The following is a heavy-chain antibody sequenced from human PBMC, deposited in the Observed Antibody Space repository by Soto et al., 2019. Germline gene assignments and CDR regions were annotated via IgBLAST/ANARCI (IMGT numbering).Heavy chain of an antibody. CDR3: ASGMEVTGDAFDI. CDR1: GYTFTGYY. Sequence: GASVKVSCTASGYTFTGYYMHWVRQAPGQGLEWMGWINPNSGGTNYAQKFQGWVTMTRDTSISTAYMELSRLRSDDTAVYYCASGMEVTGDAFDIWGQGTMVTVSS. CDR2: INPNSGGT. J-gene: IGHJ3*02. D-gene: IGHD2-21*02. V-gene: IGHV1-2*04.